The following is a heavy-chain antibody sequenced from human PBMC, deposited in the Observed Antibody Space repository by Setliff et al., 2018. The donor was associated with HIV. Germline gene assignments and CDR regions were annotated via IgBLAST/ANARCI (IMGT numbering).Heavy chain of an antibody. CDR1: GYSFTSYY. CDR3: ARDYYCYGSGSFGLDY. V-gene: IGHV1-46*01. Sequence: GASVKVSCKASGYSFTSYYMHWVRQAPGQGLEWMGIINPSGGSTSYAQKFQGRVTMTRDTSTSTAYMELSSLRSEDTAVYYCARDYYCYGSGSFGLDYWGQGTPVTVSS. CDR2: INPSGGST. J-gene: IGHJ4*02. D-gene: IGHD3-10*01.